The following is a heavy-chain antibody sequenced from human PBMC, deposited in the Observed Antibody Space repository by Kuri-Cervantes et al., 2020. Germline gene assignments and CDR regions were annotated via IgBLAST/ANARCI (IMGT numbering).Heavy chain of an antibody. D-gene: IGHD3-22*01. Sequence: GGSLRLSCAASGFTFSSYAMSWVRQAPGKGLEWVSGISWNSGSIGYADSVKGRFTISRDNAKNSLYLQMNSLRAEDTALYYCAKGLYYYDRTAFDYWGQGTLVTVSS. J-gene: IGHJ4*02. CDR1: GFTFSSYA. V-gene: IGHV3-9*01. CDR2: ISWNSGSI. CDR3: AKGLYYYDRTAFDY.